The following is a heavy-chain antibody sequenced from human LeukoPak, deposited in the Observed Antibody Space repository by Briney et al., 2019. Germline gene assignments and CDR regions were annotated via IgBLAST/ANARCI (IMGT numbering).Heavy chain of an antibody. CDR3: ARAGELRYMDV. J-gene: IGHJ6*03. Sequence: PGGSLRLSCAASGFTFSIYNMNWVRQAPGKGLEWVSSISSSSGYLYYADSVKGRFTISRDNAKNSLYLQMNSLRAEDTAMYYCARAGELRYMDVWGKGTAVTVSS. CDR2: ISSSSGYL. D-gene: IGHD3-16*01. V-gene: IGHV3-21*01. CDR1: GFTFSIYN.